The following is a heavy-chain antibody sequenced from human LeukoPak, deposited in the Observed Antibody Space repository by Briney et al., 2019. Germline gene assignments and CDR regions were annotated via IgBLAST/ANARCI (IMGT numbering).Heavy chain of an antibody. Sequence: PGGSLRLSCAASGFTFSSYGMHWVRQAPGKGLEWVAVISYDGSNKYYADSVKGRFTISRDNSKNTLYLQMNSLRAEDTAVYYCAKARRQLVLGYWGQGTLVTVSS. J-gene: IGHJ4*02. CDR1: GFTFSSYG. CDR3: AKARRQLVLGY. CDR2: ISYDGSNK. V-gene: IGHV3-30*18. D-gene: IGHD6-13*01.